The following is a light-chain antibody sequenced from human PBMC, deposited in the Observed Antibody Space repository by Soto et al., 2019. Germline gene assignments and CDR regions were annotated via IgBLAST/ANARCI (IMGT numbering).Light chain of an antibody. CDR3: SSFAGSTTLWV. CDR2: DVT. V-gene: IGLV2-23*02. Sequence: QSALTQPASVSGSPGQSITISCTGTSSDVGSYSLVSWYQQRPGKAPKAIIYDVTKRPSGVSHRCSGSKSGNTASLTISGLQAEDEGNYACSSFAGSTTLWVFGGGTKLTVL. CDR1: SSDVGSYSL. J-gene: IGLJ3*02.